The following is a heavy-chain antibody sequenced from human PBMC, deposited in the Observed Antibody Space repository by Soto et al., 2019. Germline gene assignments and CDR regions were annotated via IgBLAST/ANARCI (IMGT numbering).Heavy chain of an antibody. CDR3: VREGRGSFDF. V-gene: IGHV3-23*01. Sequence: PGGSLRLSCAASGFIFTHYAMNWVRQAPGKGLEWVSVIGGRGNSAYYADSVQGRFTISRDNSKNTLSLQMSSLTADDTAIYYCVREGRGSFDFWRQGTMVTVSS. J-gene: IGHJ3*01. CDR1: GFIFTHYA. D-gene: IGHD5-12*01. CDR2: IGGRGNSA.